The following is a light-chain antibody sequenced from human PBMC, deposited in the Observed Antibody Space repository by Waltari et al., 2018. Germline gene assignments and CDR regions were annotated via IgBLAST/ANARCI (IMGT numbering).Light chain of an antibody. CDR1: KLGDKY. J-gene: IGLJ2*01. V-gene: IGLV3-1*01. Sequence: SYELTQPPSVSVSPARTASITCSGDKLGDKYACWYQQKPGQSPVLVIYQDSKRPSGIPERFSGSNSGNTATLTISGTQAMDEADYYCQAWDSSTVVFGGGTKLTVL. CDR2: QDS. CDR3: QAWDSSTVV.